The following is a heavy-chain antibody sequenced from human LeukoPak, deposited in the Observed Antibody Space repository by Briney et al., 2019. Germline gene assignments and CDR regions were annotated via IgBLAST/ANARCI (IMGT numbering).Heavy chain of an antibody. CDR3: ARASAMVTEY. Sequence: GGSLRLSCAVSGFSVSSNYVSWVRQAPGKGLEWVSSISSSSSYIYYADSVKGRFTISRDNAKNSLYLQMNSLRAEDTAVYYCARASAMVTEYWGQGTLVTVSS. V-gene: IGHV3-21*01. CDR1: GFSVSSNY. CDR2: ISSSSSYI. J-gene: IGHJ4*02. D-gene: IGHD5-18*01.